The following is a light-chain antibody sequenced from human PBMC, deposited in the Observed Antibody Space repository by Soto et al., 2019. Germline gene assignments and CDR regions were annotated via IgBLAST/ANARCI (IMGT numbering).Light chain of an antibody. V-gene: IGLV2-23*01. CDR3: CSFAGSSTYV. CDR2: EGS. CDR1: SRDVGTYSL. J-gene: IGLJ1*01. Sequence: ALTQPASVSGSPGQSITISCTGTSRDVGTYSLVSWYQQHPGKAPKLMIYEGSKWPSGVSNRFSGSKSGNTASLTISGLQAEDEADYYCCSFAGSSTYVFGTGTKVTVL.